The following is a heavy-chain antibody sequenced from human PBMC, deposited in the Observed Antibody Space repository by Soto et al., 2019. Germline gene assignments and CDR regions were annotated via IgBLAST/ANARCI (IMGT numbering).Heavy chain of an antibody. D-gene: IGHD1-1*01. CDR2: ISDSGVTT. Sequence: EVQLLESGGGLVQPGGSLRLSCAASGFTFSKYGMSWVRQAPGKGLDWVSGISDSGVTTYSADSVKGRFTISRDNSKNTLYLPMNSLRAEDTAVYYCAKGKGTGVTRVGAFDIWGQGTMVTVSS. J-gene: IGHJ3*02. CDR3: AKGKGTGVTRVGAFDI. V-gene: IGHV3-23*01. CDR1: GFTFSKYG.